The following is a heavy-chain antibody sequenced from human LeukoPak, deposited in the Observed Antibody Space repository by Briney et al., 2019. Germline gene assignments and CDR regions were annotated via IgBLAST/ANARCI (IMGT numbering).Heavy chain of an antibody. CDR2: ISSSSSYI. CDR1: GFTFSSYS. V-gene: IGHV3-21*01. CDR3: ARECGLRYFDWSLLDYGMDV. D-gene: IGHD3-9*01. J-gene: IGHJ6*02. Sequence: GGSLRLSCAASGFTFSSYSMNWVRQAPGKGLEWVSSISSSSSYIYYADSVKGRFTISRDNAKNSLYLQMNSLRAEDTAVYNCARECGLRYFDWSLLDYGMDVWGQGTTVTVSS.